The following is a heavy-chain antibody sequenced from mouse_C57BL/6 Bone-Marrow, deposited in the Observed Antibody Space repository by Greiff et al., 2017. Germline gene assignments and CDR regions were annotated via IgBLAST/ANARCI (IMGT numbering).Heavy chain of an antibody. J-gene: IGHJ3*01. Sequence: EVQRVESGGGLVKPGGSLKLSCAASGFTFSSYAMSWVRQTPEKRLEWVATISDGGSYTYYPDNVKGRFTISRDNAKNNLYLQMSHLKSEDTAMYYCARERGLYYYGSSTGAYWGQGTLVTVSA. CDR1: GFTFSSYA. CDR2: ISDGGSYT. D-gene: IGHD1-1*01. V-gene: IGHV5-4*01. CDR3: ARERGLYYYGSSTGAY.